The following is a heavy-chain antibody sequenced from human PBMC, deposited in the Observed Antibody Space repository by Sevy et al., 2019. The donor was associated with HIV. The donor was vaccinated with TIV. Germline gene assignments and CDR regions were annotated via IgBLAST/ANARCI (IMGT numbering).Heavy chain of an antibody. D-gene: IGHD3-10*01. V-gene: IGHV3-48*02. CDR3: AGELYYYGSGSFH. Sequence: GGSLRLSCAASGFTFSSYSMNWVRQAPGKGLEWVSYISSSSSTIYYADSVKGRFTISRDNAKNSLYLQMNSLRDEDTAVYYCAGELYYYGSGSFHWGQGTLVTVSS. CDR2: ISSSSSTI. J-gene: IGHJ4*02. CDR1: GFTFSSYS.